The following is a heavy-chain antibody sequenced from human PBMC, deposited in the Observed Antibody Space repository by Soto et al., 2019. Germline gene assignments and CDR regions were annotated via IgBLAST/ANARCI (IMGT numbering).Heavy chain of an antibody. CDR2: ISRGGSS. V-gene: IGHV4-59*01. Sequence: SETLSLTCTVSGGSIFSDDWTWIRQPPGKGLEWIGYISRGGSSRYAPSLKGRVTFSTDTSKNQVSLKLTYVTVADTAVYYCARGYWFDPWGPGTLVTVSP. CDR3: ARGYWFDP. J-gene: IGHJ5*02. CDR1: GGSIFSDD.